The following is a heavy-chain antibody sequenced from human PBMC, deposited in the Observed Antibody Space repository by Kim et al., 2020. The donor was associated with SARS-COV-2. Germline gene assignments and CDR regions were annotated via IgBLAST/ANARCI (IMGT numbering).Heavy chain of an antibody. CDR1: GFTFSNYT. CDR3: TRDTPAYSSSWPSYYGMDV. J-gene: IGHJ6*02. V-gene: IGHV3-21*01. CDR2: ISSSSTYI. Sequence: GGSLRLSCAASGFTFSNYTMNWVRQAPGKGLEWVSSISSSSTYIYYADSVKGRFTISRDNAKNSLSLQMNSLRAEDTAVYYCTRDTPAYSSSWPSYYGMDVWGQGTTVTVSS. D-gene: IGHD6-13*01.